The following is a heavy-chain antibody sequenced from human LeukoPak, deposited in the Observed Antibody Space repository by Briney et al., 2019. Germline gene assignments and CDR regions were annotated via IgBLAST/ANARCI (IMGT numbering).Heavy chain of an antibody. D-gene: IGHD5-24*01. CDR3: ARQVLEMTAMYAFDI. V-gene: IGHV4-39*01. Sequence: SETLSLTGTASGGSIRSSSYYWGWIRQPPGKGLEWIGSIYYDGSPYYNPSLKSRVTISVDTSKNQFSLKVRSVTAADTAVYYCARQVLEMTAMYAFDIWGQGTIVTVSS. J-gene: IGHJ3*02. CDR1: GGSIRSSSYY. CDR2: IYYDGSP.